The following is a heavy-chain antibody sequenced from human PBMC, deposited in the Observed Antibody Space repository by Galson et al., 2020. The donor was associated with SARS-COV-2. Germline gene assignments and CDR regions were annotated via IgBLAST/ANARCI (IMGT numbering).Heavy chain of an antibody. CDR2: FDPEDGET. CDR3: ATGSPWGRDNWCDP. Sequence: ASVKVPCKVSGYTLTELSMHWVRQAPGKGLEWMGGFDPEDGETIYAQKFQGRVTMTEDTSTDTAYMELSSLRSEDTAVYYCATGSPWGRDNWCDPWGQGTLVSVSS. J-gene: IGHJ5*02. D-gene: IGHD7-27*01. CDR1: GYTLTELS. V-gene: IGHV1-24*01.